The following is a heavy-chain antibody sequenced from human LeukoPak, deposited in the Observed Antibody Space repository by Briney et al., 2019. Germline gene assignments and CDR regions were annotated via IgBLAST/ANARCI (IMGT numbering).Heavy chain of an antibody. CDR3: AKSGCSGGSCYSGY. J-gene: IGHJ1*01. CDR2: ISYDGRNK. Sequence: GGSLPVSCAASGFTFSSYGMHWVRQAPGKGLEWVAVISYDGRNKYYADSVKGRFTISRDNSKNTLYLQMNSLRAEDTALYYCAKSGCSGGSCYSGYWGKGTQVLLSS. D-gene: IGHD2-15*01. CDR1: GFTFSSYG. V-gene: IGHV3-30*18.